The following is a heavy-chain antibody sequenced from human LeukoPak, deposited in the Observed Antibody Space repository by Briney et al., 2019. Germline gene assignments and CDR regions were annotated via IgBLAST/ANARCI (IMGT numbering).Heavy chain of an antibody. CDR3: ARGKGGYYYYYGMDV. V-gene: IGHV4-34*01. J-gene: IGHJ6*02. CDR1: GGSFSGYY. CDR2: INHSGST. Sequence: SETLSLTCAVYGGSFSGYYWSWVRQPPGKGLEWLGEINHSGSTNYNPSLKSRVTISVDTSNNQFSLKLSSVTAADTAVYYCARGKGGYYYYYGMDVWGQGTTVTVSS.